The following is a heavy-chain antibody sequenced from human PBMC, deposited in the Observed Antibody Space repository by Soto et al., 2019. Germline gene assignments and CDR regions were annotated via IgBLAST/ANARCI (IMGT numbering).Heavy chain of an antibody. CDR2: VTASGGGT. V-gene: IGHV3-23*01. CDR3: AKALVPALTAKFGY. J-gene: IGHJ4*02. CDR1: GFTFSSYA. Sequence: PGGSLRLSCAASGFTFSSYAMTWVRQAPGKGLEWVSTVTASGGGTFYANSVKGRFTISRDNPRNTLHLQMSSLRVEDTALYYCAKALVPALTAKFGYWGQGTLVTVSS. D-gene: IGHD5-18*01.